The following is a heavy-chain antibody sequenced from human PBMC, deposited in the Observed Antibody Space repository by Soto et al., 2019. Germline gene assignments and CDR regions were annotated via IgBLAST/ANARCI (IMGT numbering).Heavy chain of an antibody. Sequence: SETLSLTCTVSGGSISSSSYYWGWIRQPPGKGLEWIGSIYYSGTTYYNASLKSRLTISVDTSKKQFSLKLSSVTAADTAVYYCARLLMDSSGYYSDYWGQGTLVTVSS. CDR3: ARLLMDSSGYYSDY. V-gene: IGHV4-39*01. J-gene: IGHJ4*02. D-gene: IGHD3-22*01. CDR1: GGSISSSSYY. CDR2: IYYSGTT.